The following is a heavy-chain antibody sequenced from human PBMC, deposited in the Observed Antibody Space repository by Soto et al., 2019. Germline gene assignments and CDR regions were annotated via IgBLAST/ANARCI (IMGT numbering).Heavy chain of an antibody. CDR1: GYTFLHYD. D-gene: IGHD5-12*01. V-gene: IGHV1-18*01. Sequence: ALVKASCTASGYTFLHYDVGWGRRAPGQGLEWMGWISISKGKTYYQQSLQGRVTMTTDTATTTTYMEVRSLRSDDTAVYYCARKGYIGNFGLDVWGQGTTVTVSS. CDR3: ARKGYIGNFGLDV. CDR2: ISISKGKT. J-gene: IGHJ6*02.